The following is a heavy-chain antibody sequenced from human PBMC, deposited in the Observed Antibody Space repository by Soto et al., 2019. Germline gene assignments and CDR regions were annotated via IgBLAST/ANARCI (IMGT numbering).Heavy chain of an antibody. CDR2: SSAYNGNT. Sequence: ASVKVSCKASGYTVTSYGISWVRQAPGQGLEGMGGSSAYNGNTNYAQNLQGRGTMTTDTSTSTAYMELRSPRSDDTAVYYCARDLLRFLESSYGMDVWGQGTTVTVSS. CDR3: ARDLLRFLESSYGMDV. D-gene: IGHD3-3*01. CDR1: GYTVTSYG. J-gene: IGHJ6*01. V-gene: IGHV1-18*01.